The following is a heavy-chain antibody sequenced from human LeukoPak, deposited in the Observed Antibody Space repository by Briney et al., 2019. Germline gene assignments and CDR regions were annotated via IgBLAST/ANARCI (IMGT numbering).Heavy chain of an antibody. J-gene: IGHJ4*02. CDR3: ARGVFWYLRWAPLYCGGDCYSGYFDY. D-gene: IGHD2-21*02. Sequence: GASVKVSCKASGYTFTSYGISRVRQAPGQGLEWMGWISAYNGNTNYAQKLQGRVTMTTDTSTSTAYMELRSLRSDDTAVYYCARGVFWYLRWAPLYCGGDCYSGYFDYWGQGTLVTVSS. CDR2: ISAYNGNT. V-gene: IGHV1-18*01. CDR1: GYTFTSYG.